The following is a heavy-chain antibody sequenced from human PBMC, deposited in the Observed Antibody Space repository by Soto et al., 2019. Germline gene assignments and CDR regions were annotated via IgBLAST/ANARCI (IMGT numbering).Heavy chain of an antibody. D-gene: IGHD1-26*01. V-gene: IGHV3-23*01. Sequence: GGSLRLSCAASGFIFENFGMSWARQAPGKGLEWISSISGSGFKKYYADSVKGRFTISRDNSKSTVYLELNNLSAEDTAVYHCAKNQGVELVPLATVDWFDPWGQGSVVTVSS. J-gene: IGHJ5*02. CDR1: GFIFENFG. CDR2: ISGSGFKK. CDR3: AKNQGVELVPLATVDWFDP.